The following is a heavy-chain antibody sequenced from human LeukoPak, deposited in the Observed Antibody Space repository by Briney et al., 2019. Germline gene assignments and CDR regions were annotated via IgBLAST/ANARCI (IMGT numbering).Heavy chain of an antibody. CDR2: IKQDGSEK. CDR3: ARALGSGDFDY. CDR1: GFIFSNYW. J-gene: IGHJ4*02. V-gene: IGHV3-7*01. D-gene: IGHD7-27*01. Sequence: GGSLRLSCAASGFIFSNYWMSWVRQAPAKGREWVANIKQDGSEKYYVDSVKGRFTISRDNAKNSLYLQMNSLRAEDTAVYYCARALGSGDFDYWGQGTLVTVSS.